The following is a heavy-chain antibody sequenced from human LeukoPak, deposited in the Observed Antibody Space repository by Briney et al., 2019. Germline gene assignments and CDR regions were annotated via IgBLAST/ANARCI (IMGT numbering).Heavy chain of an antibody. CDR3: TRGSSGRRDN. CDR2: MNPNSGNT. Sequence: ASVTVSCKSSGYTFTSCDINWVRQATGQGLEWMGWMNPNSGNTGYGQSFQGRITMTRDISIGTAYMELSNLTSEDTAIYYCTRGSSGRRDNWGQGTLVTVSA. V-gene: IGHV1-8*01. J-gene: IGHJ4*02. D-gene: IGHD6-19*01. CDR1: GYTFTSCD.